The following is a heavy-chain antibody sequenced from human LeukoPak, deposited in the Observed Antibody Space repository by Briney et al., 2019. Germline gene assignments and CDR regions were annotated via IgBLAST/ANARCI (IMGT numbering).Heavy chain of an antibody. Sequence: GGSLRLSCAASGVTLSPYGMHWVRQAPGKGLEWVAVISYEGGTQHYADSVKGRLIISRDNPRNTLYLQMNILRTEDTAVYYCAKEGTPHVSTWYDLWGQGTQVIVSS. D-gene: IGHD3-10*01. J-gene: IGHJ5*02. CDR3: AKEGTPHVSTWYDL. CDR2: ISYEGGTQ. V-gene: IGHV3-30*18. CDR1: GVTLSPYG.